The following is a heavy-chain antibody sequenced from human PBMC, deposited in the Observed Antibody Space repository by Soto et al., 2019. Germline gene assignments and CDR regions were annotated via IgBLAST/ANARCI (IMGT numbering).Heavy chain of an antibody. V-gene: IGHV3-30*18. Sequence: QVQLVESGGGVVQPGRSLRLSCAASGFTFSNYGMHWVRQAPGKGLDCVASILYDATKKYDADSVKGRFTVSRDDSRNTLYLAMNSLIAEDTAVYYREKGRIDSCAWDDVDYWGHGTQACVSS. J-gene: IGHJ4*01. CDR2: ILYDATKK. CDR3: EKGRIDSCAWDDVDY. D-gene: IGHD3-22*01. CDR1: GFTFSNYG.